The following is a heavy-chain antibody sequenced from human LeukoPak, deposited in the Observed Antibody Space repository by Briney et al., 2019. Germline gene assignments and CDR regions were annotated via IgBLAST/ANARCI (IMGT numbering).Heavy chain of an antibody. CDR1: GFTFSSYA. CDR2: ISGSGGST. V-gene: IGHV3-23*01. CDR3: AKSMDIVVVVAATLDY. D-gene: IGHD2-15*01. J-gene: IGHJ4*02. Sequence: GGSLRLSCAASGFTFSSYAVSWVRQAPGKGLEWVSAISGSGGSTYYADSVKGRFTISRDNSKNTLYLQMNSLRAEDTAVYYCAKSMDIVVVVAATLDYWGQGTLVTVSS.